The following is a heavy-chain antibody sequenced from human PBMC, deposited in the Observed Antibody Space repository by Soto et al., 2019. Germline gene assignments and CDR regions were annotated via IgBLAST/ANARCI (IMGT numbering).Heavy chain of an antibody. J-gene: IGHJ6*02. CDR2: IIPIFGTA. Sequence: ASVKVSCKASGGTFSSYAISWVRQAPGQGLEWMGGIIPIFGTANYAQKFQGRVTITADESTSTAYMELSSLRSEDTAVYYCAYRSGWTDYYYYGMDVWGQGTTVTVSS. V-gene: IGHV1-69*13. CDR3: AYRSGWTDYYYYGMDV. CDR1: GGTFSSYA. D-gene: IGHD3-10*01.